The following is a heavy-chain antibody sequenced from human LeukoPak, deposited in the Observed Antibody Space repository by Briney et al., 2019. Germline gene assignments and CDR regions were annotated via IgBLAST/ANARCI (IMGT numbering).Heavy chain of an antibody. Sequence: GGTLRLSCAASGFAFLNYGMSWVRQAPGKGLEWVSAISGSGVTTYYADSVKGRFTISRDNAKNSLYLQMNSLRAEDTAVYYCAELGITMIGGVWGKGTTVTISS. CDR2: ISGSGVTT. J-gene: IGHJ6*04. D-gene: IGHD3-10*02. CDR3: AELGITMIGGV. CDR1: GFAFLNYG. V-gene: IGHV3-23*01.